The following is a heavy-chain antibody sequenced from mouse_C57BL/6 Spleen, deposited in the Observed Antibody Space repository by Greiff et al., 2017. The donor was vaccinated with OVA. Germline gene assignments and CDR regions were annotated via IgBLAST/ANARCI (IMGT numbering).Heavy chain of an antibody. CDR3: ARDLGTGYFDV. J-gene: IGHJ1*03. D-gene: IGHD4-1*01. Sequence: EVHLVESGGGLVKPGGSLKLSCAASGFTFSSYAMSWVRQTPEKRLEWVATISDGGSYTYYPDNVKGRFTISRDNAKNNLYLQMSHLKSEDTAMYYCARDLGTGYFDVWGTGTTVTVSS. V-gene: IGHV5-4*01. CDR2: ISDGGSYT. CDR1: GFTFSSYA.